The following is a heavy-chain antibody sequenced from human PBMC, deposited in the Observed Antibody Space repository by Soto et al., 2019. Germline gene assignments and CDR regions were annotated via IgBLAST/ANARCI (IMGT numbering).Heavy chain of an antibody. Sequence: QMQLRESGPGLVKPSETLSLICTVSSGSITSEQRWSWVRQPPGKGLEWIGEIHHSGSTNENPSLRSRVTMSVDKSKNQFSLKLNSVTAADTAVYFCARSFGWYAIDHWGQGTLVIVSS. D-gene: IGHD6-19*01. CDR1: SGSITSEQR. J-gene: IGHJ4*02. CDR2: IHHSGST. CDR3: ARSFGWYAIDH. V-gene: IGHV4-4*02.